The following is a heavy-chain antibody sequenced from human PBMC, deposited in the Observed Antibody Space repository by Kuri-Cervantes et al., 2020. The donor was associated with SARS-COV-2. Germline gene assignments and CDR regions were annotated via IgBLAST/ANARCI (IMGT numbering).Heavy chain of an antibody. CDR2: ISYDGSSK. D-gene: IGHD2-8*01. J-gene: IGHJ4*02. CDR3: ARDLGYCTNGVCPLWEGYFDY. CDR1: GFTFSSYA. Sequence: GGSLRLSCAASGFTFSSYAMHWVRQAPGKGLEWVAVISYDGSSKYYADSVKGRFTISRDNSKNTLYLQMNSLRAEDTAVYYCARDLGYCTNGVCPLWEGYFDYWGQGTLVTVSS. V-gene: IGHV3-30-3*01.